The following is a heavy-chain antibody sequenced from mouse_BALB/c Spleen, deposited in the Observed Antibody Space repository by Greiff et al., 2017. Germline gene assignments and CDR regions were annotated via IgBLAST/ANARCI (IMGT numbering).Heavy chain of an antibody. D-gene: IGHD1-1*01. CDR1: GYTFTSYY. Sequence: VQLQQSGPELVKPGASVRISCKASGYTFTSYYIHWVKQRPGQGLEWIGWIYPGNVNTKYNEKFKGKATLTADKSSSTAYMQLSSLTSEDSAVYFCARSTVVATRAMDYWGQGTSVTVSS. V-gene: IGHV1S56*01. CDR2: IYPGNVNT. CDR3: ARSTVVATRAMDY. J-gene: IGHJ4*01.